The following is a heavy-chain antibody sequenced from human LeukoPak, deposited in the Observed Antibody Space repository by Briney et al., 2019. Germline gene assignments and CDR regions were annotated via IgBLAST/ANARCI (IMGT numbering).Heavy chain of an antibody. V-gene: IGHV1-3*01. CDR1: GYTFTSYA. Sequence: GASVKVSCKASGYTFTSYAVHWVRQAPGQRLEWMGWINAGNGNTKYSQKFQGRVTITRDTSTNTAYMELRSLRSDDTAVYYCARDNCSGGSCYYDYWGQGTLVTVSS. D-gene: IGHD2-15*01. CDR3: ARDNCSGGSCYYDY. CDR2: INAGNGNT. J-gene: IGHJ4*02.